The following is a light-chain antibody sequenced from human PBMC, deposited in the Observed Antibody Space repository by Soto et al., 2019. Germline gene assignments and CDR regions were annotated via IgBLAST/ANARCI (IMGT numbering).Light chain of an antibody. V-gene: IGKV3-11*01. CDR1: QSVSSY. CDR2: DAS. CDR3: QQRSNWPPRVT. J-gene: IGKJ4*01. Sequence: ETVLTQSPATLSLSPGERATLSCRASQSVSSYLAWYQQKPGQAPRLLIYDASNRATGIPARFSGSGSGTDFTLTISSLEPEDFAVYYCQQRSNWPPRVTFGGGTKVEIK.